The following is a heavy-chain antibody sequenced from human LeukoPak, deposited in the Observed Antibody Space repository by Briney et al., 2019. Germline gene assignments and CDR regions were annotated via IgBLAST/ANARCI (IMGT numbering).Heavy chain of an antibody. Sequence: ASVKVSCKASGYTFTGYYMHWVRQAPGRGLEWMGWINPNSGGTNYAQKFQGRVTMTRDTSISTAYMELSRLRSDDTAVYYCVAAIHYYFDYWGQGTLVTVSS. J-gene: IGHJ4*02. V-gene: IGHV1-2*02. CDR2: INPNSGGT. CDR1: GYTFTGYY. D-gene: IGHD6-13*01. CDR3: VAAIHYYFDY.